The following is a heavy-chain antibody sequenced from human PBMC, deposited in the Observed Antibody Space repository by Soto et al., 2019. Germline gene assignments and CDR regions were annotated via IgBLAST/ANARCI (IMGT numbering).Heavy chain of an antibody. CDR2: MSSDGSNK. V-gene: IGHV3-30*18. D-gene: IGHD1-26*01. CDR1: GFTFSSHG. J-gene: IGHJ6*02. Sequence: QVQLVESGGGVVQPGRSLRLSCAASGFTFSSHGMHWVRQAPGKGLEWVAVMSSDGSNKKYGDCVKGRFTISRDNSKNTLYLQMNSLRTEDTGVYYCAKDSWELLYYYYGIDVWGQGTTVTVSS. CDR3: AKDSWELLYYYYGIDV.